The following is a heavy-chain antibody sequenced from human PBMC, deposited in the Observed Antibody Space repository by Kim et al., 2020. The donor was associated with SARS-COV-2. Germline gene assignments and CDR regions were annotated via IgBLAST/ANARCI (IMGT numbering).Heavy chain of an antibody. D-gene: IGHD2-21*02. CDR3: ATEFAYCGGDCYSFDY. Sequence: ASVKVSCKVSGYTLTELSMHWVRQAPGKGLEWMGGFDPEYGETIYAQKFQGRVTMTEDTSTDTAYMELSSLRSEDTAVYYCATEFAYCGGDCYSFDYWGQGTLVTVSS. V-gene: IGHV1-24*01. CDR1: GYTLTELS. J-gene: IGHJ4*02. CDR2: FDPEYGET.